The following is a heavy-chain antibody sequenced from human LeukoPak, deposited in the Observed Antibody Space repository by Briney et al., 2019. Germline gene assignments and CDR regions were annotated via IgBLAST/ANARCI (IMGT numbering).Heavy chain of an antibody. CDR1: GVSFSSYS. CDR3: AKMTGYSSGWTDY. V-gene: IGHV3-30*04. D-gene: IGHD6-25*01. J-gene: IGHJ4*02. Sequence: GGSLRLSSAASGVSFSSYSMHWVRQAPGRGLEWVAIISDDGSYKSYADSVKGRFTISRDNSKNTLYLQMNSLRAEDTAVYYCAKMTGYSSGWTDYWGQGTLVTVSS. CDR2: ISDDGSYK.